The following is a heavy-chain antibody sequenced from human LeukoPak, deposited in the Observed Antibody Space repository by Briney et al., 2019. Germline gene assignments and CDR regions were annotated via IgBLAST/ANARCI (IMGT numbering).Heavy chain of an antibody. CDR2: IRYDGSKK. J-gene: IGHJ4*02. Sequence: PGGSLRLSCAASGFTFSSYGMHWVRQAPGKGLEWVAFIRYDGSKKYYADSVKGRFTISRDNAKKSLYLQMNSLRAEDTAVYYCARHLSGVTGYTYGRGIDYWGQGTLVTVSS. V-gene: IGHV3-30*02. CDR3: ARHLSGVTGYTYGRGIDY. CDR1: GFTFSSYG. D-gene: IGHD5-18*01.